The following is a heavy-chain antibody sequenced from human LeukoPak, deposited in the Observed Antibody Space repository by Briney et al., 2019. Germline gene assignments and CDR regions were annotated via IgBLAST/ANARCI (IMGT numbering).Heavy chain of an antibody. Sequence: GGSLRLSCAASGFTFDDYAMHWVRQAPGKGLEWVSGISWNSGSIGYADPVKGRFTISRDNAKNSLYLQMNSLRAEDTALYYCAKDGGRSGWYYFDYWGQGTLVTVSS. J-gene: IGHJ4*02. D-gene: IGHD6-19*01. CDR2: ISWNSGSI. V-gene: IGHV3-9*01. CDR1: GFTFDDYA. CDR3: AKDGGRSGWYYFDY.